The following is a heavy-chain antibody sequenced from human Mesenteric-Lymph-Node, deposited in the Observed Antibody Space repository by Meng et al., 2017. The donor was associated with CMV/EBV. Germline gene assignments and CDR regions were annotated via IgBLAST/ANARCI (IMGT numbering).Heavy chain of an antibody. V-gene: IGHV3-66*02. Sequence: GGSLRLSCAASGFTFSSYAMSWVRQAPGKGLEWVSVIYSGGSTYYADSVKGRFTISRDNSKNTLYLQMNSLRAEDTAVYYCARGIWDGHDAFDIWGQGTMVTVSS. D-gene: IGHD1-26*01. CDR2: IYSGGST. CDR1: GFTFSSYA. J-gene: IGHJ3*02. CDR3: ARGIWDGHDAFDI.